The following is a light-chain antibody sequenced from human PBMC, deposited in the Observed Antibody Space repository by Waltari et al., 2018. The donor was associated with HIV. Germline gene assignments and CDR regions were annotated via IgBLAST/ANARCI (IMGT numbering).Light chain of an antibody. Sequence: TQSPDSLSLSLGERATIHCKSERSVLSPSDDVNYFAWYRQKEGERPSLLFFQAATRVSGVPARFTASGSETDFTLTIDNVQAEDVAVFFCSQYYSTPTFGRGTRLDI. J-gene: IGKJ5*01. CDR3: SQYYSTPT. V-gene: IGKV4-1*01. CDR1: RSVLSPSDDVNY. CDR2: QAA.